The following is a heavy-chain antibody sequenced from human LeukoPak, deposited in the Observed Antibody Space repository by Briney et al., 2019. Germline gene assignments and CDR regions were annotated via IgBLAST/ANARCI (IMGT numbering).Heavy chain of an antibody. CDR3: AKDSSAGAVYYYYMDV. V-gene: IGHV3-9*01. Sequence: GGSLRLSCATSGFTFDDYAMHWVRQAPGTGLERVSGISWNSGNIGYADSVKGRFTISRDNAKNCLYLQMNSLRSEDTALYYCAKDSSAGAVYYYYMDVWGKGTTVTISS. D-gene: IGHD6-19*01. CDR2: ISWNSGNI. J-gene: IGHJ6*03. CDR1: GFTFDDYA.